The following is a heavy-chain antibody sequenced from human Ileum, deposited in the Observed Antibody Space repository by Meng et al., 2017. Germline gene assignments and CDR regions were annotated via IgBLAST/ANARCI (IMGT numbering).Heavy chain of an antibody. Sequence: GESLKISCEASGFSFSSYGMSWVRQVPGKGLEWVAHISGSGAGSEYAESVKGRFAISRDNSKNTLFLQMSSLRAEETAVYYCSKRGSAIWFDSWGQGNLVTVSS. J-gene: IGHJ5*01. CDR1: GFSFSSYG. CDR2: ISGSGAGS. CDR3: SKRGSAIWFDS. V-gene: IGHV3-23*01. D-gene: IGHD2-15*01.